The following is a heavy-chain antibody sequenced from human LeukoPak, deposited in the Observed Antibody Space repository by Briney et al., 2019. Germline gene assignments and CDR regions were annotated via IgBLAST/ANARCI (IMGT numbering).Heavy chain of an antibody. CDR2: ISSSSSII. CDR1: GFIFSSYS. Sequence: PGGSLRLSCAASGFIFSSYSMNWVRQAPGKGLEWVSYISSSSSIIYYADFVKGRFTISRDNAKNSVYLQMNSLRAEDTAVYYCARDRDSSGYYYGYWGQGTLVTVSS. D-gene: IGHD3-22*01. CDR3: ARDRDSSGYYYGY. V-gene: IGHV3-48*04. J-gene: IGHJ4*02.